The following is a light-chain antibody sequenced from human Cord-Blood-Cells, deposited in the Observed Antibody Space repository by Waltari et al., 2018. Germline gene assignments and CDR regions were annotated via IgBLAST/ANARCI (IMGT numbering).Light chain of an antibody. CDR2: AAS. V-gene: IGKV1-9*01. CDR3: QQLNSYPLT. CDR1: QGISSY. Sequence: DIQLTQSPSFLSASVGDRVTITCRASQGISSYLAWYQQKPGKAPKLLFYAASTLQSGVPSRFSGSGSGTEFTLTISSLQPEDFATYYCQQLNSYPLTIGQGTRLEIK. J-gene: IGKJ5*01.